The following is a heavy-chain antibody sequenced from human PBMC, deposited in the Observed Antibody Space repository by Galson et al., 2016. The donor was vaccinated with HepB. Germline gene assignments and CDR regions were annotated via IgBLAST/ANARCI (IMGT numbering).Heavy chain of an antibody. Sequence: SLRLSCAASGFNFSSYNMHWVRQAPGKGLDWVAVILYDGSDKYYADSVKGRFTISRDNSKNTLYLQMNSLRAEDTAVYYCARDQYMRGSGGYSASGCWGQGTLVTVSS. CDR2: ILYDGSDK. V-gene: IGHV3-30*03. CDR3: ARDQYMRGSGGYSASGC. J-gene: IGHJ4*02. D-gene: IGHD6-13*01. CDR1: GFNFSSYN.